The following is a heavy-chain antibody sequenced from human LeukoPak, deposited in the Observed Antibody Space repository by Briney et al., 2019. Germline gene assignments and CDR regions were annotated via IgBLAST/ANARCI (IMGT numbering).Heavy chain of an antibody. Sequence: GGSLRLSCAASGFTFSSYAMHWVRPAPGKGLEWVAVISYDGSNKYYADSVKGRFTISRDNSKNTLYLQMNSLRAEDTAVYYCARDRVRSSSWYLPAYYYGMDVWGQGTTVTVSS. D-gene: IGHD6-13*01. V-gene: IGHV3-30-3*01. CDR1: GFTFSSYA. J-gene: IGHJ6*02. CDR2: ISYDGSNK. CDR3: ARDRVRSSSWYLPAYYYGMDV.